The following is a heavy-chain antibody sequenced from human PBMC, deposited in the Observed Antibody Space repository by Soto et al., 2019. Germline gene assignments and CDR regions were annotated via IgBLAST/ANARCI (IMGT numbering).Heavy chain of an antibody. J-gene: IGHJ4*02. D-gene: IGHD3-3*01. CDR3: TTQIFGVVIMVNY. CDR1: GFTFSNAW. V-gene: IGHV3-15*01. Sequence: GGSLRLSCAASGFTFSNAWMSWVRQAPGKGLEWVGRIKSKTDGGTTDYAAPVKGRFTISRDDSKNTLYLQMNSLKTEDTAVYYCTTQIFGVVIMVNYWGQGTLVTVSS. CDR2: IKSKTDGGTT.